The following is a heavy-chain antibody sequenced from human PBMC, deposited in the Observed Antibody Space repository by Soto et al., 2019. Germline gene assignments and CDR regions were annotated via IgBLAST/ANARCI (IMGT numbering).Heavy chain of an antibody. J-gene: IGHJ6*02. V-gene: IGHV1-69*12. CDR1: GGTFSSYV. CDR3: ASSAMDHYYYGMDV. CDR2: IIPIFGTA. Sequence: QVQLVQSGAEVKKPGSSVKVSCKSSGGTFSSYVISWVRQAPGQGLEWMGGIIPIFGTADYAQKFQGRVTITADESTSTAYMELSSLRSEDTAVYYCASSAMDHYYYGMDVWGQGTTVTVSS. D-gene: IGHD5-18*01.